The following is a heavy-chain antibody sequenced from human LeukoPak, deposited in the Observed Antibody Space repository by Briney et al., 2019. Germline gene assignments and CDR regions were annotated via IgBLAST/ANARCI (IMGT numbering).Heavy chain of an antibody. CDR2: IYYSGST. J-gene: IGHJ6*03. D-gene: IGHD3-22*01. V-gene: IGHV4-59*01. CDR1: GGSINSYY. CDR3: TRGSIAYYYMDV. Sequence: SETLSLTCTVSGGSINSYYWSWIRQPPGKGLEWIGYIYYSGSTNYNPSLKSRVTISVDTSKNQFSLRLSSVTAADTAVYYCTRGSIAYYYMDVWGKGTTVTISS.